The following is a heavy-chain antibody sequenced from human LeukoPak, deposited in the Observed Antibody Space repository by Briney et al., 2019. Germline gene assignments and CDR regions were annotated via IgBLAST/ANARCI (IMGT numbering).Heavy chain of an antibody. Sequence: GGSLRLSCVVSEFTFSSYSMSWVRQAPGQGLEWVSYISTSSSTIYYADSVKGRFTISRDNAKNSLYLQMNSLRDEDTAVYYCARGYPTGRNFDYWGQGTLVTVSS. CDR3: ARGYPTGRNFDY. CDR2: ISTSSSTI. D-gene: IGHD3-16*02. V-gene: IGHV3-48*02. CDR1: EFTFSSYS. J-gene: IGHJ4*02.